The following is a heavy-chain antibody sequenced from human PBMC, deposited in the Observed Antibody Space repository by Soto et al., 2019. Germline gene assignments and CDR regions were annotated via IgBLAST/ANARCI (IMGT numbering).Heavy chain of an antibody. D-gene: IGHD6-13*01. J-gene: IGHJ5*02. CDR3: ARDLVEQQLVRLGWFDP. CDR2: IIPIFGTA. Sequence: SVKVSCKASGGTFSSYAISWVRQPPGQGLEWMGGIIPIFGTANYAQKFQGRVTITADKSTSTAYMELSSLRSEDTAVYYCARDLVEQQLVRLGWFDPWGQGILVTVSS. V-gene: IGHV1-69*06. CDR1: GGTFSSYA.